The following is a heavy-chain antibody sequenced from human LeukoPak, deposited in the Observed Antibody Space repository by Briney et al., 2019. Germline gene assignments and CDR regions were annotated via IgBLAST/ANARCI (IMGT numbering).Heavy chain of an antibody. D-gene: IGHD1-14*01. CDR3: ATGSGRTSPYAFDI. CDR1: GYTFTGYY. Sequence: ASVKVSCKASGYTFTGYYMHWVRQAPGKGLEWMGGFDPEDGETIYAQKFQGRVTMTEDTSTDTAYMELSSLRSEDTAVYYCATGSGRTSPYAFDIWGQGTMVTVSS. J-gene: IGHJ3*02. V-gene: IGHV1-24*01. CDR2: FDPEDGET.